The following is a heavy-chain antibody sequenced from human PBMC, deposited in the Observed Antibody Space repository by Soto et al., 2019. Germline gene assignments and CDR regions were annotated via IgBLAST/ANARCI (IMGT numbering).Heavy chain of an antibody. J-gene: IGHJ3*02. D-gene: IGHD3-16*01. CDR1: EFTFSNYA. CDR2: IAYSGASK. Sequence: QVQLVESGRDVVHPGRSLTLSCTTSEFTFSNYAMHWVRQAPGTGLERVAFIAYSGASKFYADYVKGRFSISRDNAKNPVSLQMNSLRTDDTALYYCETEGGTSGGDAFASWGQGTMVIVS. CDR3: ETEGGTSGGDAFAS. V-gene: IGHV3-30-3*01.